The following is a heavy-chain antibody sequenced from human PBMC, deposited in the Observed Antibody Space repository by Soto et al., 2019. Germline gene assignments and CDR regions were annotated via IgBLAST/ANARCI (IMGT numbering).Heavy chain of an antibody. Sequence: GGSLRLSCAASGFTFSSYDMHWVRQATGKGLEWVSAIGTAGDTYYPGSVKGRFTISRENAKNSLYLQMNSLRAEDTAVYYCARTDSSGIIDYWGQGTLVTVSS. J-gene: IGHJ4*02. CDR3: ARTDSSGIIDY. CDR1: GFTFSSYD. D-gene: IGHD3-22*01. CDR2: IGTAGDT. V-gene: IGHV3-13*01.